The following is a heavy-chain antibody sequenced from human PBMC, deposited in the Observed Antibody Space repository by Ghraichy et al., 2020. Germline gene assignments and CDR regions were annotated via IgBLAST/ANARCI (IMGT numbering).Heavy chain of an antibody. J-gene: IGHJ6*02. CDR1: GGSISTYY. Sequence: SETLSLTCTVSGGSISTYYWNWIRQPPGKGLEWIGYIYYSGATTYNPSLKSRVTMSVDTSKNQFSLNLNSVTAADTAVYFCARDLRGNRQLYGMDVWGQGTMVTVSS. V-gene: IGHV4-59*01. CDR2: IYYSGAT. D-gene: IGHD1-1*01. CDR3: ARDLRGNRQLYGMDV.